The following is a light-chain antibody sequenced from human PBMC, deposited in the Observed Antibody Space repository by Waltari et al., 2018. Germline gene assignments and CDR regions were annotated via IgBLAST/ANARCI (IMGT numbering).Light chain of an antibody. CDR3: GSYRSSALEAI. CDR1: SSDLGCYTY. V-gene: IGLV2-14*03. J-gene: IGLJ2*01. Sequence: QSALTQPAAVSGSPGKSITISCPGTSSDLGCYTYVSWYQQHPGKAPKLMIYAVTNRPSGVSNRFSGSKSGNTASLTISGLQAEDEAAYYCGSYRSSALEAIFGGGTKLTVL. CDR2: AVT.